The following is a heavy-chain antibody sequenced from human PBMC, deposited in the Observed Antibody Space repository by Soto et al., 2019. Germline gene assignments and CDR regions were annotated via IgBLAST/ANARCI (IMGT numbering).Heavy chain of an antibody. D-gene: IGHD6-13*01. CDR2: MNPNSGNT. V-gene: IGHV1-8*01. Sequence: ASVKVSCKASGYTFTSYDINWVRQATGQGLEWMGWMNPNSGNTGYAQKFQGRVTMTRNTPISTAYMELSSLRSEDTAVYYCARGVAAADGMDVWGQGTTVTVSS. CDR1: GYTFTSYD. CDR3: ARGVAAADGMDV. J-gene: IGHJ6*02.